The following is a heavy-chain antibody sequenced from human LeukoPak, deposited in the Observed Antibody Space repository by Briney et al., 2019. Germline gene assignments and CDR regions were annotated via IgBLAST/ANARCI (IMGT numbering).Heavy chain of an antibody. Sequence: GASVKVSCKASGYTFTGYYMYWVRQAPGQGLEWLGWINCNSGGTSYAQKFQGRVIMTRDTSISTAYMELSSLRSDDTAVYYCARLSYYLDVWGKGTSVTVS. CDR3: ARLSYYLDV. V-gene: IGHV1-2*02. J-gene: IGHJ6*03. D-gene: IGHD5/OR15-5a*01. CDR1: GYTFTGYY. CDR2: INCNSGGT.